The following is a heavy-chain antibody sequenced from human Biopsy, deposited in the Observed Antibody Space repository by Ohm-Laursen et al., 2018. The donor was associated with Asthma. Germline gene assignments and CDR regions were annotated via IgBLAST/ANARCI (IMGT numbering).Heavy chain of an antibody. Sequence: SDTLSLTCAISGGSFTHYFWMWIRQPPGKGLEWIGEINYRGDNNYNPSLESRVSISVDTSTYHFSLRLNSVTAADTAVYYCVRGEEVAGTYFKDWDQGTLVTVSS. CDR1: GGSFTHYF. J-gene: IGHJ1*01. D-gene: IGHD6-19*01. CDR2: INYRGDN. V-gene: IGHV4-34*01. CDR3: VRGEEVAGTYFKD.